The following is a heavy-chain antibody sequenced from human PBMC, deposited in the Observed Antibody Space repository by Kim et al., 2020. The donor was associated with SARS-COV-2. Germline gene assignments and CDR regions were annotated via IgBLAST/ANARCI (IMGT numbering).Heavy chain of an antibody. CDR1: GFTFSSYE. CDR2: ISSSGSTI. V-gene: IGHV3-48*03. CDR3: ARGIDYYDSSGYTPPGY. J-gene: IGHJ4*02. Sequence: GGSLRLSCAASGFTFSSYEMNWVRQAPGKGLEWVSYISSSGSTIYYADSVKGRFTISRDNAKNSLYLQMNSLRAEDTAVYYCARGIDYYDSSGYTPPGYWGQGTLVTVSS. D-gene: IGHD3-22*01.